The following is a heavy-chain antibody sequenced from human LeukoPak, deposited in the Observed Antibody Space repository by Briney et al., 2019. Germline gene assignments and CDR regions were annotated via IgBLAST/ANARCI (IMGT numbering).Heavy chain of an antibody. CDR3: ARVHYNTAMVDIDY. V-gene: IGHV3-48*03. D-gene: IGHD5-18*01. J-gene: IGHJ4*02. CDR2: ISSSGSTI. Sequence: GGSLRLSCAASGFTFSSYEMHWVRQAPGKGREWISYISSSGSTIYSADSVKVRFTNSRDNAKNSLYLQMNILRAEDTAVYYCARVHYNTAMVDIDYWGQGTLVTVSS. CDR1: GFTFSSYE.